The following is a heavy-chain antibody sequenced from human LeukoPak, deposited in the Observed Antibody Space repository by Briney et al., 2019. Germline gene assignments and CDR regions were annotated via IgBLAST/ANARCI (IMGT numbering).Heavy chain of an antibody. CDR2: ISSSSRYI. CDR1: GFTFSSYS. V-gene: IGHV3-21*01. D-gene: IGHD4-23*01. CDR3: ARDVDGGNLPFDY. Sequence: GGSLRLSCAASGFTFSSYSMNWVRQAPGKGLEWVSSISSSSRYIYYADSVKGRFTISRDDAKNSLYLQMNSLRAEDTAVYYCARDVDGGNLPFDYWGQGTLVTVSS. J-gene: IGHJ4*02.